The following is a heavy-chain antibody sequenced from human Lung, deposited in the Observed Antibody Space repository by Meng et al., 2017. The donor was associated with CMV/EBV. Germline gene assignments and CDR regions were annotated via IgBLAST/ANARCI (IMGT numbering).Heavy chain of an antibody. J-gene: IGHJ4*02. V-gene: IGHV3-20*04. CDR1: GFRFDDYG. CDR3: ARERTQDDFWSGYCFDY. CDR2: INWNGASI. D-gene: IGHD3-3*01. Sequence: GESLKISCESSGFRFDDYGMTWVRQAPGKGLEWVSGINWNGASIGYADSVRGRFIISRDNVREALYLQMNSLRAEDTAVYYCARERTQDDFWSGYCFDYWGQGTLVTVSS.